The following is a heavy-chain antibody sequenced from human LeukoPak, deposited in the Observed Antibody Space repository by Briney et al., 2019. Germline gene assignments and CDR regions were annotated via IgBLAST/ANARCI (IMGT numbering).Heavy chain of an antibody. CDR1: GFTFSSYA. V-gene: IGHV3-30*04. CDR3: VKDLGDDGNPGR. D-gene: IGHD4-23*01. J-gene: IGHJ4*02. CDR2: ISSVEDKE. Sequence: GGSLRLSCAASGFTFSSYAMHWVRQAPGKGLEWVAYISSVEDKEYYTDSVEGRFTISRDNSKNSVHLQMYSLRPEDTAMYYCVKDLGDDGNPGRWGQGTLVTVSS.